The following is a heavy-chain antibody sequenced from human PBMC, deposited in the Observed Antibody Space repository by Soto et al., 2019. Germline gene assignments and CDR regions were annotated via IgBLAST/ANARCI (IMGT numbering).Heavy chain of an antibody. V-gene: IGHV4-31*03. Sequence: PSETLSLTCTVSGGSISSGGYYWSWIRQHPGKGLEWIGYIYYSGSTYYNPSLKSRVTISVDTSKNQFSLKLSSVTAADTAVYYCARDGSPRYCSSTSCYTDYYYGMDVWGQGTTLTVSS. J-gene: IGHJ6*02. CDR1: GGSISSGGYY. D-gene: IGHD2-2*02. CDR2: IYYSGST. CDR3: ARDGSPRYCSSTSCYTDYYYGMDV.